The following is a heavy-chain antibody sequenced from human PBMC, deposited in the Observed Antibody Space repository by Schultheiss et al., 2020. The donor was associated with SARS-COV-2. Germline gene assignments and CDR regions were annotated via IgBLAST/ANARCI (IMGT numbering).Heavy chain of an antibody. D-gene: IGHD6-19*01. CDR1: GGTFSSYA. Sequence: SVKVSCKASGGTFSSYAISWVRQAPGQGLEWMGGIIPIFGTANYAQKFQGRVTITADESTSTAYMELSSLRAEDTAVYYCARVGQWLVHWFDPWGQGTLVTVSS. CDR2: IIPIFGTA. J-gene: IGHJ5*02. CDR3: ARVGQWLVHWFDP. V-gene: IGHV1-69*13.